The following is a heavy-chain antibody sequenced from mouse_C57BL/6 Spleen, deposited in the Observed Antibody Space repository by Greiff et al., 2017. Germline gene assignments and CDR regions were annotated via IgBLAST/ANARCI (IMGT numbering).Heavy chain of an antibody. Sequence: VQLQQSGAELVKPGASVKMSCKASGYTFTSYWITWVKQRPGQGHEWIGDIYPGSGSTNYNEKFKSKATLTVDTSSSTDYMQQRNLTSEDSAVNYCSGGGNTDPFDYWGQGTTLTVSS. CDR2: IYPGSGST. CDR3: SGGGNTDPFDY. D-gene: IGHD5-2*01. CDR1: GYTFTSYW. V-gene: IGHV1-55*01. J-gene: IGHJ2*01.